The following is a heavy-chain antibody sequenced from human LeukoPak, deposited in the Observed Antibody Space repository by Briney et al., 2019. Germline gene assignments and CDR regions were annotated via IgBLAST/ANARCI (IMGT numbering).Heavy chain of an antibody. V-gene: IGHV1-18*04. CDR1: GYTFTGYY. Sequence: ASVKVSCKASGYTFTGYYMHWVRQAPGQGLEWMGWISAYNGNTNYAQKLQGRVTMTTDTSTSTAYMELRSLRSDDTAVYYCARVMAPYTYYYDSSGYSGLDYWGQGTLVTVSS. J-gene: IGHJ4*02. CDR3: ARVMAPYTYYYDSSGYSGLDY. CDR2: ISAYNGNT. D-gene: IGHD3-22*01.